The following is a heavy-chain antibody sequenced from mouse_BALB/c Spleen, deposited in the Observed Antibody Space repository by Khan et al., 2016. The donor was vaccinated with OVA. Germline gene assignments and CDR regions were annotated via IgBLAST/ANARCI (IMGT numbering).Heavy chain of an antibody. Sequence: EVQLQQSGPGLVKPSQSLSLTCTVTGYSITSGYGWNWIRQFPGNKLEWMGYISYTGSTTYNPSLKSRFSIPRDTSKNQIYLQLNSVTTKETATYYCARTARIKYWGQGTTLTVSS. CDR1: GYSITSGYG. CDR3: ARTARIKY. V-gene: IGHV3-2*02. D-gene: IGHD1-2*01. CDR2: ISYTGST. J-gene: IGHJ2*01.